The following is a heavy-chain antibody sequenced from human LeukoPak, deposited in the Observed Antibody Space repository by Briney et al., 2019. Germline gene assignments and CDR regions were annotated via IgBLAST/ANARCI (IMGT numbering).Heavy chain of an antibody. D-gene: IGHD3-3*01. V-gene: IGHV3-23*01. CDR1: GFTFSSYA. CDR2: ISGSGGST. J-gene: IGHJ4*02. CDR3: AKNTYYDFWSGPDAAFDY. Sequence: GGSLRLSCAASGFTFSSYAMNWVRQAPGKGLEWVSAISGSGGSTYYADSVKGRFTISRDNSKNTLYLQMNSLRAEDTAVYYCAKNTYYDFWSGPDAAFDYWGQGTLVTVSS.